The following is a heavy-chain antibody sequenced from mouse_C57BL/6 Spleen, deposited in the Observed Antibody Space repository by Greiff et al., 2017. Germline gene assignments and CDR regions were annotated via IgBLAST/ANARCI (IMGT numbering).Heavy chain of an antibody. CDR3: ARSGFPYYFDY. CDR2: IRNKANGYTT. CDR1: GFTFTDYY. V-gene: IGHV7-3*01. Sequence: EVKLVESGGGLVQPGGSLSLSCAASGFTFTDYYMSWVRQPPGKALEWLGFIRNKANGYTTEYSASVKGRFTISRDNSQSILYLQMHALRAEDSATYYCARSGFPYYFDYWGQGTALTVSS. J-gene: IGHJ2*01.